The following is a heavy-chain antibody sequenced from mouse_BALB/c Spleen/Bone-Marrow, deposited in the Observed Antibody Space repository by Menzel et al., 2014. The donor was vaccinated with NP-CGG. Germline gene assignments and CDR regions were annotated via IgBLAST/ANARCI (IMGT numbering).Heavy chain of an antibody. V-gene: IGHV1-7*01. CDR3: ARDY. Sequence: VKLMESGPDLAKPGASVKMSCKASGYTFTDTWIHWIKQRPGQGLEWIGYINPSTGYAEYNQNFKDKATLTVDKSSSTAYMQLSSQTSEDSAVYYCARDYWGQGTTLTVSS. CDR2: INPSTGYA. J-gene: IGHJ2*01. CDR1: GYTFTDTW.